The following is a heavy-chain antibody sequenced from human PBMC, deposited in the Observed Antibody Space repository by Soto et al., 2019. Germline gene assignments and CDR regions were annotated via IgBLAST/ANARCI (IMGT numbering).Heavy chain of an antibody. CDR1: GFPLRSRGVG. J-gene: IGHJ4*02. CDR2: IYWDDDK. V-gene: IGHV2-5*02. CDR3: AHSFELRFLEWLFYFDY. Sequence: GAKPVTQKQRVTLACTFCGFPLRSRGVGVGWIRQPPGKALEWLALIYWDDDKRYSPSLKSRLTITKDTSKNQVVLTMTNMDPVDTATYYCAHSFELRFLEWLFYFDYWGQGTLVTVSS. D-gene: IGHD3-3*01.